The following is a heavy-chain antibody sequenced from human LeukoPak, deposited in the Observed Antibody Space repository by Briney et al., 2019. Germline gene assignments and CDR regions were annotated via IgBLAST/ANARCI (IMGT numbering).Heavy chain of an antibody. CDR1: GYTFTSYG. J-gene: IGHJ3*02. CDR3: ARAGIWDYSDSSGYHNAAFDI. Sequence: ASVKVSCKASGYTFTSYGISWVRQAPGQGLEWMGWINPNIGGTNYAQKFQGRVTMTRDTSISTAYMELSRLRSDDTAVYYCARAGIWDYSDSSGYHNAAFDIWGQGTMVTVSS. V-gene: IGHV1-2*02. CDR2: INPNIGGT. D-gene: IGHD3-22*01.